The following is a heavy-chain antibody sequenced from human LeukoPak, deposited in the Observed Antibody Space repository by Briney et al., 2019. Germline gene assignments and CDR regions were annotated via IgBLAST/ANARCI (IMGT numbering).Heavy chain of an antibody. CDR2: ISSSGSTI. Sequence: PGGSLRLSCAASGFTFSSYEMNSVRQAPGQGRKCVSYISSSGSTISYADSVKGRFTISRDNAKNSLYLQMNSLRAEDTAVYYCAELGITMIGGVWGKGTTVTISS. CDR1: GFTFSSYE. CDR3: AELGITMIGGV. J-gene: IGHJ6*04. D-gene: IGHD3-10*02. V-gene: IGHV3-48*03.